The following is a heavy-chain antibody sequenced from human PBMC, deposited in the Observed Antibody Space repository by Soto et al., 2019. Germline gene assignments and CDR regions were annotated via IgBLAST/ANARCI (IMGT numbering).Heavy chain of an antibody. Sequence: GSLRLSCAASGFTFSSYAMHWARQAPGKGLEWVTVISIRGGDEYYAESVRGRFTISRDDSKNTLYLQMDSLRVEDTAVYYCARGTIVARQHLDYWGQGTLVTVSS. J-gene: IGHJ4*02. V-gene: IGHV3-30*03. D-gene: IGHD6-6*01. CDR3: ARGTIVARQHLDY. CDR2: ISIRGGDE. CDR1: GFTFSSYA.